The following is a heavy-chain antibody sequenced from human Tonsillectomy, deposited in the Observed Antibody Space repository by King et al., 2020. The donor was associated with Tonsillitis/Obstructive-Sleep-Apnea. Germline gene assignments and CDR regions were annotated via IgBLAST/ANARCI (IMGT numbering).Heavy chain of an antibody. D-gene: IGHD3-16*01. CDR2: ISNDGSNK. CDR3: GAGGGP. V-gene: IGHV3-30*04. J-gene: IGHJ5*02. CDR1: GFTFSTYP. Sequence: VQLVESGGGVVQPGRSLRLSCAASGFTFSTYPMHWVRQAPGKGLEWVAVISNDGSNKYYADSVKGRFTISRDNSKNTLYLQMSALRAEDTAVYYCGAGGGPWGQGTLVTGSP.